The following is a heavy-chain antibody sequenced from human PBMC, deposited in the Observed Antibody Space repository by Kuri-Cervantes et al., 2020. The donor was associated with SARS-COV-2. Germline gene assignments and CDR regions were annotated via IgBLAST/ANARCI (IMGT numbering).Heavy chain of an antibody. V-gene: IGHV3-21*01. CDR3: ATSTPISIRYCGGGCNKGAFDI. D-gene: IGHD2-21*02. CDR2: ISSSSSYI. CDR1: GFTFSSYS. Sequence: GESLKISCAASGFTFSSYSMNWVRQAPGKGLEWVSSISSSSSYIYYADSVKGRFTISRDNAKNSLYLQMNSLRAEDTAVYYCATSTPISIRYCGGGCNKGAFDIWGQGTKVTV. J-gene: IGHJ3*02.